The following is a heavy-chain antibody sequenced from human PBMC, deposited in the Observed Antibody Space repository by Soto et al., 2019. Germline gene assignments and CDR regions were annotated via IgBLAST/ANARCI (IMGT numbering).Heavy chain of an antibody. CDR2: ISAYNGNT. D-gene: IGHD2-2*01. V-gene: IGHV1-18*01. J-gene: IGHJ4*02. CDR3: AKEYCDSSRCYLTDY. CDR1: GYTSTSYG. Sequence: ASVKVSCKASGYTSTSYGISWVRQAPGQGLEWMGWISAYNGNTNYAQKLQGRVTMTTDTSTSTAYMELRSLRSDDTAVYYCAKEYCDSSRCYLTDYWGQGALVTVSS.